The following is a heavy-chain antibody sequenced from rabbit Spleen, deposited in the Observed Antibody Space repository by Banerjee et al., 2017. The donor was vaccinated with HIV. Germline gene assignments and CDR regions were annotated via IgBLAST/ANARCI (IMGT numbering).Heavy chain of an antibody. V-gene: IGHV1S40*01. CDR2: IYVGSGGSS. J-gene: IGHJ6*01. CDR3: ARDSGSSFSSYGMDL. Sequence: QSLEESGGDLVKPGASLTLTCTASGFSFSNTYYMCWVRQAPGKRPEWIACIYVGSGGSSYHASWAKGRFTLSKTSSTTVTLQMTSLTAADTATYFCARDSGSSFSSYGMDLWGPGTLVTVS. CDR1: GFSFSNTYY. D-gene: IGHD8-1*01.